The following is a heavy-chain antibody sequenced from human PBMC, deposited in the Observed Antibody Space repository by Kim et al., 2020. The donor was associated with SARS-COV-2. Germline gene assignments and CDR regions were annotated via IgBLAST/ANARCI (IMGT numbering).Heavy chain of an antibody. J-gene: IGHJ4*02. CDR3: ARSTMVRGLYYFDY. CDR1: GGSISSSSYY. Sequence: SETLSLTCTVSGGSISSSSYYWGWIRQPPGKGLEWIGSIYYSGSTYYNPSLKSRVTISVDTSKNQFSLKLSSVTAADTAVYYCARSTMVRGLYYFDYWGRGTLVTVSS. D-gene: IGHD3-10*01. V-gene: IGHV4-39*07. CDR2: IYYSGST.